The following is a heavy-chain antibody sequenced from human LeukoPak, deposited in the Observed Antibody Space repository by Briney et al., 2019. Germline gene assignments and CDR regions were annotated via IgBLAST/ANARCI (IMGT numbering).Heavy chain of an antibody. Sequence: PGGSLRLSCAASGFTFSSYGMHWVRQAPGKGLEWVAVISYDGSNKYYADSVKGRFTISRDNSKNTLYLQMNSLRAEDTAVYYCANFEKAVVVSVDYWGQGTLVTVSS. V-gene: IGHV3-30*18. J-gene: IGHJ4*02. CDR2: ISYDGSNK. D-gene: IGHD3-22*01. CDR1: GFTFSSYG. CDR3: ANFEKAVVVSVDY.